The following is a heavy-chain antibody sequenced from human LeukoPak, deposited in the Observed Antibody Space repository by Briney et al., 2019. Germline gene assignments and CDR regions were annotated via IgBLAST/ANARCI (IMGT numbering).Heavy chain of an antibody. V-gene: IGHV3-23*01. CDR2: ISASGP. CDR3: AKDHESDGYPCLDH. Sequence: GGSLRLSCAASGFTFSTFAMTWVRQAPGKGLEWVSTISASGPYYADAVRGRFTISRDNSRNTLSLQMDSLRAEDTAVYYCAKDHESDGYPCLDHWGLGTLVTVSS. J-gene: IGHJ4*02. D-gene: IGHD3-22*01. CDR1: GFTFSTFA.